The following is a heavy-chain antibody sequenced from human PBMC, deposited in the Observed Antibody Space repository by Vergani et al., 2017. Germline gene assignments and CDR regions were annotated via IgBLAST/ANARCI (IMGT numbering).Heavy chain of an antibody. D-gene: IGHD5-12*01. Sequence: EVQMVESGGGLIHPGGSLRLSCEGSGFSFSGYWMHWVRQSPEKGLVWVSRIKSDGSITNYADSVKGRLTISRDNAKNTLYLEMNSLRGDDTAIYYCVRARCSGPCFMSNWFDSWGQGTLVTVSS. CDR1: GFSFSGYW. CDR2: IKSDGSIT. V-gene: IGHV3-74*01. CDR3: VRARCSGPCFMSNWFDS. J-gene: IGHJ5*01.